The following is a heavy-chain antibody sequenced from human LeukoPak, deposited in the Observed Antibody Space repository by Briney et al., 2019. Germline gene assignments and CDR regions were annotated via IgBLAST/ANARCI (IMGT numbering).Heavy chain of an antibody. V-gene: IGHV1-18*01. Sequence: ASVMVSCKASGYIFTNYAISWVRQAPGQGLEWMGWISAYNGNTNYAQKLQGRVTMTTDTSTSTAYMELRSLRSDDTAVYYCARLEPLGEYNWFDPWGQGTLVTVSS. CDR3: ARLEPLGEYNWFDP. D-gene: IGHD3-16*01. CDR2: ISAYNGNT. J-gene: IGHJ5*02. CDR1: GYIFTNYA.